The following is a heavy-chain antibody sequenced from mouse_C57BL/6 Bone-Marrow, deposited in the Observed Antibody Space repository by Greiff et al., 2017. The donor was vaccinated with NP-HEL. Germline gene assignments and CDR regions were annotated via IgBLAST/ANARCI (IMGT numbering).Heavy chain of an antibody. D-gene: IGHD1-2*01. CDR1: GYTFTSYW. CDR2: INPSTGYT. CDR3: ARQRGVLDG. J-gene: IGHJ2*01. V-gene: IGHV1-7*01. Sequence: QVQLQQSGAELAKPGASVKMSCKASGYTFTSYWMHWVKQRPGQGLEWIGYINPSTGYTEYNQKFKDKATLTADKSSSTAYMQLSSLTSEDSAVYYCARQRGVLDGGGQGTTRTVSS.